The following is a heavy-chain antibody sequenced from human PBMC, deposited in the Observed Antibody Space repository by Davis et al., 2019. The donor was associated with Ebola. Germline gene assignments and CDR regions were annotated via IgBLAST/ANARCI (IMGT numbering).Heavy chain of an antibody. Sequence: SVKVSCKASGGTFSSYAISWVRQAPGQGLDWMGGIIPVFGIPKYAQKFQGRVTITADESTSTAYMEMSSLRSDDTAVYYCAREEGGSYRNWGQGTLVTVSS. CDR1: GGTFSSYA. D-gene: IGHD1-26*01. V-gene: IGHV1-69*13. CDR3: AREEGGSYRN. CDR2: IIPVFGIP. J-gene: IGHJ1*01.